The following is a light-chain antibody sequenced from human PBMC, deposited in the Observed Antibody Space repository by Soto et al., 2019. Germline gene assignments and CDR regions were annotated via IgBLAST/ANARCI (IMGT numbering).Light chain of an antibody. CDR2: EAS. CDR1: QDINSY. V-gene: IGKV1-9*01. Sequence: IQLTQPPSSLSASIGDRVTITCRASQDINSYLAWYQQKPGKAPNLLIYEASILQRGVPSRFSGSNSGTDFTLTISSLQAEDFATYYCQQTRSYPSTFGGGTKVDIK. CDR3: QQTRSYPST. J-gene: IGKJ4*01.